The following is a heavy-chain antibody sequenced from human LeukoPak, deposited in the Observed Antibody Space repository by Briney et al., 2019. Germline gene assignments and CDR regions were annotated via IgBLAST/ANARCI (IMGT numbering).Heavy chain of an antibody. CDR3: ARHRSGWLQSSFDY. CDR2: IYYSGST. D-gene: IGHD5-24*01. V-gene: IGHV4-39*01. Sequence: SETLSLTCTVSGGSISSTIYYWGWIRQPPGKGLEWIGSIYYSGSTYYNPSLSGRVTISVDTSKNQFSLKLSSVTAADTAVYYCARHRSGWLQSSFDYWGQGTLVTVSS. J-gene: IGHJ4*02. CDR1: GGSISSTIYY.